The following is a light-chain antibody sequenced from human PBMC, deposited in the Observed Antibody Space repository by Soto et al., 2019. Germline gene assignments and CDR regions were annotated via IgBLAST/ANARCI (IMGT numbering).Light chain of an antibody. V-gene: IGKV3-20*01. Sequence: ESVLTQSPGTLSLSTGDRATLSCMASQSVSTNYLAWYQQSLGQAPRLLIYGASIRATNIPDRFSGSGSGTEFTLTISRLEHKAFAMYYCHQYRSHPFTFIPGTQVDIK. CDR1: QSVSTNY. J-gene: IGKJ3*01. CDR3: HQYRSHPFT. CDR2: GAS.